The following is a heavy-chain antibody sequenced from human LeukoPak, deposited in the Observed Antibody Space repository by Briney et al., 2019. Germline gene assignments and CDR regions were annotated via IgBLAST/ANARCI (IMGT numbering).Heavy chain of an antibody. V-gene: IGHV3-21*01. J-gene: IGHJ6*03. CDR1: GFTFSSYS. D-gene: IGHD3-22*01. CDR3: ARETYNYDSSGYFPMDV. CDR2: SSSSSSYI. Sequence: PGGSLRLTCAASGFTFSSYSMNWVRQAPGKGLEWISSSSSSSSYIYYADSVKGRFTISRDNAKNSLYLQMNSLRAEDTAVYYCARETYNYDSSGYFPMDVWGKGTTVTVSS.